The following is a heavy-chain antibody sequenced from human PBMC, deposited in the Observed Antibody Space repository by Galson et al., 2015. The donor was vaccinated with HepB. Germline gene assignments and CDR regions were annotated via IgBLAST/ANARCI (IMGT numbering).Heavy chain of an antibody. D-gene: IGHD4-11*01. V-gene: IGHV1-24*01. J-gene: IGHJ3*02. Sequence: SVKVSCKASGYTLTELSMHWVRQAPGKGLEWMGGFDPEDGETIYAQKFQGRVTMTEDTSTDTAYMELSSLRSEDTAVYYCATADTLIQYSDAFDIWGQGTMVTVSS. CDR2: FDPEDGET. CDR1: GYTLTELS. CDR3: ATADTLIQYSDAFDI.